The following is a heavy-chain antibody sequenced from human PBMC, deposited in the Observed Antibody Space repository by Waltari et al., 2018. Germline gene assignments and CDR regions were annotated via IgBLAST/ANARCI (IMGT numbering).Heavy chain of an antibody. CDR1: GFDFSIYG. J-gene: IGHJ5*01. CDR3: ARGVFDS. Sequence: DVQLVESGGGRVKPGGSLSMSCGASGFDFSIYGMNWVRQSPGKGLEWVALVSGTTSYRYYADSVKGRFTVSRDNAKTTVYLQMDNLRVEDTAVYYCARGVFDSWGQGTLVTVSS. V-gene: IGHV3-21*01. CDR2: VSGTTSYR.